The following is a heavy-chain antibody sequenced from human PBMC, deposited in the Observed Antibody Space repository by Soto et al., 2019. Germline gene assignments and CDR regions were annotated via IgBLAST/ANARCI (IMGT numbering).Heavy chain of an antibody. Sequence: SESMAITWTVSGGCITGYYWTWIRQPPGKGLEYIGYIYHTGSTDYNHSLKRRVTISLDKSKNQFSLQLRSVSAADTAVYYCARVCLTSPPLQHYYYGIDVWGHPTTVTFSS. CDR3: ARVCLTSPPLQHYYYGIDV. CDR2: IYHTGST. J-gene: IGHJ6*02. CDR1: GGCITGYY. D-gene: IGHD2-2*01. V-gene: IGHV4-4*08.